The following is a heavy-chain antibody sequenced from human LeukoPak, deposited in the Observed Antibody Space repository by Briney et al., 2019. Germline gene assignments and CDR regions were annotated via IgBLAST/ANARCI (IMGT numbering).Heavy chain of an antibody. J-gene: IGHJ4*02. CDR1: GFTVSSNS. CDR2: ISGSGGST. CDR3: AKREAHYYDSSGYIFFDY. V-gene: IGHV3-23*01. D-gene: IGHD3-22*01. Sequence: PGGSLRLSCTVSGFTVSSNSMSWVRQAPGKGLEWVSAISGSGGSTYYADSVKGRFTISRDNSKNTLYLQMNSLRAEDTAVYYCAKREAHYYDSSGYIFFDYWGQGTLVTVSS.